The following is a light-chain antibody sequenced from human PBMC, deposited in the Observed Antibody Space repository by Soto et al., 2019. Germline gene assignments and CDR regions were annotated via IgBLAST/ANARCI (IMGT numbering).Light chain of an antibody. CDR2: EAS. CDR3: QQYITYPYA. Sequence: DIQMTQSPSTLSASVGDSVTITCRASQSTSTWLAWYRQRPAKTPTLLISEASKLESGVPSRFSGSGSGTEFTLTISSLQPDDFATYYCQQYITYPYAFGQGTKVEIK. CDR1: QSTSTW. J-gene: IGKJ1*01. V-gene: IGKV1-5*03.